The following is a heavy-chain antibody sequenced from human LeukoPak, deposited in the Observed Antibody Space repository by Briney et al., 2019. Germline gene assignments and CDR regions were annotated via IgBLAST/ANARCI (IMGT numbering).Heavy chain of an antibody. CDR2: IRYDGSNK. CDR3: AKDSGGYSYGYYFDY. V-gene: IGHV3-30*02. CDR1: GFTFSSYG. Sequence: GGSLRLSCAASGFTFSSYGMHWVRQAPGKGLEWVAFIRYDGSNKYYADSVKGRFTISRDNSKNTLYLQMNSLRAEDTAVYYCAKDSGGYSYGYYFDYWGQGTLVTVSS. D-gene: IGHD5-18*01. J-gene: IGHJ4*02.